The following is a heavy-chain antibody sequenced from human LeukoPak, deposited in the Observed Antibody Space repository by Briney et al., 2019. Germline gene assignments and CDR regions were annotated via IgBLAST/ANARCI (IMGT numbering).Heavy chain of an antibody. V-gene: IGHV3-23*01. D-gene: IGHD6-25*01. CDR3: AAISYSGTWPVGY. CDR2: ISAGGDTT. Sequence: GGSLRLSCAASGFTFSSYAMSWVRQAPGEGLEWVSGISAGGDTTYTADSVRGRFTIFRDNSNNTLYLQMNTLTAEDTAVYYCAAISYSGTWPVGYWGQGILVTVTA. CDR1: GFTFSSYA. J-gene: IGHJ4*02.